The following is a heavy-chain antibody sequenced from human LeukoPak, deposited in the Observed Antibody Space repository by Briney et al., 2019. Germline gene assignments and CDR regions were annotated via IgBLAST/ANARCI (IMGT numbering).Heavy chain of an antibody. D-gene: IGHD3-22*01. J-gene: IGHJ4*02. V-gene: IGHV1-18*01. Sequence: ASVKVSCKASGYTFTTYGISWVRQAPGQGLEWMGWISGYNGNTNYAQKLQGRVTMTTDTSTSTAYMELRSLRSDDTAVYYCAGTDRKGHYYDSSGYYPFDYWGQGTLVTVSS. CDR1: GYTFTTYG. CDR2: ISGYNGNT. CDR3: AGTDRKGHYYDSSGYYPFDY.